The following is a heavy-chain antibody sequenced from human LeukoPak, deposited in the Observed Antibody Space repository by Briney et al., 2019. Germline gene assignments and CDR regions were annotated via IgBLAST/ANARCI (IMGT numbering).Heavy chain of an antibody. J-gene: IGHJ3*01. CDR3: ARDREYNYDSSGYGSFDV. CDR1: GYTFTAYY. CDR2: VNPKTGGT. D-gene: IGHD3-22*01. Sequence: ASVKVSCKASGYTFTAYYMHWVRLVPGQGLQWMGWVNPKTGGTNYAQKFQGRVTMTRDTSISTAYMGLSSLTSDDTAVYYCARDREYNYDSSGYGSFDVWGQGTMVTVSS. V-gene: IGHV1-2*02.